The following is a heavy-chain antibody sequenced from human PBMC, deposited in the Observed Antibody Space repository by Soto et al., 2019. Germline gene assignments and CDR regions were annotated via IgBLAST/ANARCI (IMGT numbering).Heavy chain of an antibody. CDR2: MNPNSGNT. D-gene: IGHD6-13*01. CDR1: GYTFTSYD. CDR3: ARDIGYMSSSWNYFDY. J-gene: IGHJ4*02. Sequence: ASVKVSCKASGYTFTSYDINWVRQATGQGLEWMGWMNPNSGNTGYAQKFQGRVTMTRNTSISTAYMELSSLRSEDTAVYYCARDIGYMSSSWNYFDYWGQGTLVTVSS. V-gene: IGHV1-8*01.